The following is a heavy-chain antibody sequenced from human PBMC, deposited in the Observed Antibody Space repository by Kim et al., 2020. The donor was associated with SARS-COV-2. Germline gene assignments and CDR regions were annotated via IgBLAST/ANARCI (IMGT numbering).Heavy chain of an antibody. J-gene: IGHJ3*02. V-gene: IGHV4-34*01. CDR2: INHSGST. D-gene: IGHD3-22*01. Sequence: SETLSLTCAVYGGSFSGYYWSWIRQPPGKGLEWIGEINHSGSTNYNPSLKSRVTISVDTSKNQFSLKLSSVTAADTAVYYCRRYDSSGLNAFDIWGQGTMVTVSS. CDR3: RRYDSSGLNAFDI. CDR1: GGSFSGYY.